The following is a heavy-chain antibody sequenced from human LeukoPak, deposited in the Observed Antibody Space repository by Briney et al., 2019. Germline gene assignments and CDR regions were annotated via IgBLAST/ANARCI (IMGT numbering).Heavy chain of an antibody. CDR2: IYYSGST. J-gene: IGHJ4*02. CDR1: GGSISSYY. Sequence: PSETLSLTCTVSGGSISSYYWSWIRQPPGKGLEWIGYIYYSGSTNYSPSLKSRVTMSVDTSKNQFSLKLSSVTAADTAVYYCARDWGSGYYDFWSGDYYFDYWGQGTLVTVSS. V-gene: IGHV4-59*12. CDR3: ARDWGSGYYDFWSGDYYFDY. D-gene: IGHD3-3*01.